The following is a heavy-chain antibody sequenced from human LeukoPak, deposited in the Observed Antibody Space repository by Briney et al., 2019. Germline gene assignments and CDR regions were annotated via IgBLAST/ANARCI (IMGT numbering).Heavy chain of an antibody. J-gene: IGHJ4*02. D-gene: IGHD3-10*01. Sequence: GGSLRLSCAASGFTFTTYAMSWVRQAPGKGLEWVSAISASGGKTYYADSVKGRFTISRDNSKNTLHLQMDSLRAEDTAVYYCAKGGLGYYGSGTYPNFDYWGQGTLVTVSS. CDR3: AKGGLGYYGSGTYPNFDY. CDR2: ISASGGKT. CDR1: GFTFTTYA. V-gene: IGHV3-23*01.